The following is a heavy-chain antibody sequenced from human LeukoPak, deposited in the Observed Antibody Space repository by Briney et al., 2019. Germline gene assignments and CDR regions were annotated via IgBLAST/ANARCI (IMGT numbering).Heavy chain of an antibody. CDR3: ARVGGKDYDFWSGYYIDY. Sequence: SETLSLTCTVSGGSISSYYWSWIRQPPGKGLEWIGYIYYSGSTNYNPSLKSRVTISVDTSKNQFSLKLSSVTAADTAVYYCARVGGKDYDFWSGYYIDYWGQGTLVTVSS. D-gene: IGHD3-3*01. CDR1: GGSISSYY. J-gene: IGHJ4*02. CDR2: IYYSGST. V-gene: IGHV4-59*01.